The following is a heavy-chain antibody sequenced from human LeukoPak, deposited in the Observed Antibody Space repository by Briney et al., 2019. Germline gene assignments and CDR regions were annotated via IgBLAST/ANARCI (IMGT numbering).Heavy chain of an antibody. D-gene: IGHD2-15*01. CDR3: AGGQVVGTEAFDI. Sequence: ASVKVSCKASGYTYTSYGISPLRQAPGQGLEWLGWISAYNGNTNYAQKLQGRVTMTRDTSTSTVSMELRSLRSEDTAVYYCAGGQVVGTEAFDISGQGTMVTVSS. CDR1: GYTYTSYG. CDR2: ISAYNGNT. J-gene: IGHJ3*02. V-gene: IGHV1-18*01.